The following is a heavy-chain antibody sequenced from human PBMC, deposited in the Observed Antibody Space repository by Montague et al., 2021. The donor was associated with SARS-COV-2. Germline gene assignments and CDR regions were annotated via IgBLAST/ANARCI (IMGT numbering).Heavy chain of an antibody. D-gene: IGHD7-27*01. V-gene: IGHV4-39*07. Sequence: SETLSLTCTVSGGSIGTSSHFWGWVRQPPGKGLEWIGIIYSSGTTSYIPSLKSRLTISSDTPKNQFSLRLASVTAADTAVYYCARFREAGDVLDYWGQGNPVTVSS. CDR1: GGSIGTSSHF. J-gene: IGHJ4*02. CDR2: IYSSGTT. CDR3: ARFREAGDVLDY.